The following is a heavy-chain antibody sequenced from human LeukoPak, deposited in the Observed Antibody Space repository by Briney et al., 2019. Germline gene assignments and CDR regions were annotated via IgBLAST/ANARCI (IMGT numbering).Heavy chain of an antibody. J-gene: IGHJ4*02. CDR3: AKGLYRSGWYPFAY. D-gene: IGHD6-19*01. CDR1: GFTFSSYT. CDR2: ISGTGGTT. V-gene: IGHV3-23*01. Sequence: PGGSLRLSCSASGFTFSSYTMSWVRQAPGKGLEWVSDISGTGGTTHYADSVEGRFTISRDNSKNTLYLQMNSLRAEDTAVYYCAKGLYRSGWYPFAYWGQGTLVTVSS.